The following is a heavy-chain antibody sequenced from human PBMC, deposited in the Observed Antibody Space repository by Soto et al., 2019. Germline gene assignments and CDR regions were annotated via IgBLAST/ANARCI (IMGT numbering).Heavy chain of an antibody. CDR1: GFTFSSYG. J-gene: IGHJ6*02. V-gene: IGHV3-33*01. Sequence: QVQLVESGGGVVQPGRSLRLSCAASGFTFSSYGMHWVRQAPGKGLEWVAVIWYDGSNKYYADSVKGRFTISRDNSKNTLYLQMNSLGAEDTAVYYCASQARDSSGYYVYYGMDVWGQGTTVTVSS. CDR3: ASQARDSSGYYVYYGMDV. CDR2: IWYDGSNK. D-gene: IGHD3-22*01.